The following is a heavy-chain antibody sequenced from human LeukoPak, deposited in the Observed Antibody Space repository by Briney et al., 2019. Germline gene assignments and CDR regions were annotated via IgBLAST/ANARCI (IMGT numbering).Heavy chain of an antibody. Sequence: ASVKVSCKASGYTFTSYGISWVRQAPGQGLEWMAWISAYNGNTQYAQKFQGRITITTDTSTTTAYMEMRSLRSDDTAVYYCARDYELGPGRDCFDPWGQGTLVTVSS. V-gene: IGHV1-18*01. CDR1: GYTFTSYG. D-gene: IGHD2-21*01. J-gene: IGHJ5*02. CDR3: ARDYELGPGRDCFDP. CDR2: ISAYNGNT.